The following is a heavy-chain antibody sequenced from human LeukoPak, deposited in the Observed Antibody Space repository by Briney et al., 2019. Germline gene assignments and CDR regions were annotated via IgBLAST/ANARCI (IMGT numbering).Heavy chain of an antibody. D-gene: IGHD6-19*01. V-gene: IGHV1-8*01. CDR2: MNPNSGNT. J-gene: IGHJ4*02. CDR3: ARGYSSGWPTHFDY. CDR1: GYTFTSYD. Sequence: ASVTVSCKASGYTFTSYDINWVRQAPGQGLEWMGWMNPNSGNTGYAQKFQGRVTMTRNTSISTAYMELSSLRSEDTAVYYCARGYSSGWPTHFDYWGQGTLVTVSS.